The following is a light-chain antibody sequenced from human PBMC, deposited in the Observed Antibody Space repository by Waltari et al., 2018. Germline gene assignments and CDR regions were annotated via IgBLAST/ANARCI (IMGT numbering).Light chain of an antibody. CDR1: QSLFYTSNNKDY. CDR2: WAS. CDR3: LQYFDASRT. J-gene: IGKJ2*01. V-gene: IGKV4-1*01. Sequence: IVMTQFPDSLAVSLGATATRHRRSRQSLFYTSNNKDYLGWYQQKPGLPPKLLIYWASTRESGVPDRFSGSGSVTDFTLTISSLQAEDVAVYYCLQYFDASRTFGQGTKLEIK.